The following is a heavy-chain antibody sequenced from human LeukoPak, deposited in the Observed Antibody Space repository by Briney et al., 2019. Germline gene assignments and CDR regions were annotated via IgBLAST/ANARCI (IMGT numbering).Heavy chain of an antibody. CDR3: ARGLSSGWYRGVDY. D-gene: IGHD6-19*01. CDR1: GFTFSSYA. CDR2: ISYDGSNK. Sequence: QTGGSLRLSCAASGFTFSSYAMHWVRQAPGKGLEWVAVISYDGSNKYYADSVKGRFTISRDNSKNTLYLQMNSLRAEDTAVYYCARGLSSGWYRGVDYWGQGTLVTASS. J-gene: IGHJ4*02. V-gene: IGHV3-30-3*01.